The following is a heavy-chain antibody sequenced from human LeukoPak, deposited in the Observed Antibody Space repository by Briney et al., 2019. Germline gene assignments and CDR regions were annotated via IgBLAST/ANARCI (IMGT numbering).Heavy chain of an antibody. CDR2: ISGSSSYI. Sequence: GGSLRLSCAASGFTFSSYSMNWVRQAPGKGLEWVSSISGSSSYIYYADSVKGRFTISRDNAKNSLYLQMNSLRAEDTAVYYCARVNGYSGYDPPGYWGQGTLVTVSS. V-gene: IGHV3-21*01. J-gene: IGHJ4*02. CDR3: ARVNGYSGYDPPGY. CDR1: GFTFSSYS. D-gene: IGHD5-12*01.